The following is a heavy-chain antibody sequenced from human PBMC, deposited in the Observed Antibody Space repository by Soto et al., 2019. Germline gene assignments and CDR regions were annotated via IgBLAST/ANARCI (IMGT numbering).Heavy chain of an antibody. V-gene: IGHV3-23*01. CDR1: GFSFSAFA. CDR3: ARDRYYFDY. CDR2: ISDTSRST. J-gene: IGHJ4*02. Sequence: PGGSLRHSCAASGFSFSAFALNWVRQSPGKGLEWVSFISDTSRSTSYAASVKGRFTISRDNSKNTVYLQMNTLRAEDTAIYYCARDRYYFDYWGQGTLVTVSS. D-gene: IGHD3-16*02.